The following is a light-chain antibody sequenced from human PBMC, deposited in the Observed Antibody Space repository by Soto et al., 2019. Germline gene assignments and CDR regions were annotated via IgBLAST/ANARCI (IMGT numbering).Light chain of an antibody. Sequence: EIVLTQSPGTLSLSPGERATLSCRASQSVSSSYLAWYQQKPGQAPRLLFYGASSKGTGIPDRFSGSGCGADFTLTISRLEPEVFAVYYCQQYGSSPRTFGEGTKVEIK. CDR2: GAS. CDR3: QQYGSSPRT. CDR1: QSVSSSY. V-gene: IGKV3-20*01. J-gene: IGKJ1*01.